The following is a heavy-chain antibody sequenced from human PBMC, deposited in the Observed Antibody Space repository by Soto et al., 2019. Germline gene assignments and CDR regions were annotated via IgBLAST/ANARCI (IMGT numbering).Heavy chain of an antibody. Sequence: SVKVSCKASGGTFSSYAISWVRQAPGQGLEWMGGIIPIFGTANYAQKFQGRVTITADKSTSTAYMELSSLRSEDTAVYYCATPYYDILTGYQGYYYYGMDVSGPGTTVTVYS. D-gene: IGHD3-9*01. CDR3: ATPYYDILTGYQGYYYYGMDV. J-gene: IGHJ6*02. CDR1: GGTFSSYA. CDR2: IIPIFGTA. V-gene: IGHV1-69*06.